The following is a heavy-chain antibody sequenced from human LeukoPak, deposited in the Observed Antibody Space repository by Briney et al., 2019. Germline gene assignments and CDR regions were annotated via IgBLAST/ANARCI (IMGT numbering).Heavy chain of an antibody. J-gene: IGHJ6*02. V-gene: IGHV1-2*02. CDR3: ARDHGFGELSSYYYGMDV. CDR1: GYTFTGYY. CDR2: INPNSGGT. D-gene: IGHD3-10*01. Sequence: GASVKVSCKASGYTFTGYYMHWVRQAPGQGLEWMGWINPNSGGTNYAQKFQGRVTMTRDTSISTAYMELSRLRSDDTAVYYCARDHGFGELSSYYYGMDVWGQGTTVTVSS.